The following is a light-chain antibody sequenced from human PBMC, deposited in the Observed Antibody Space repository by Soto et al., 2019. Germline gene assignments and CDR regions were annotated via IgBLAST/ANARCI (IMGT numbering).Light chain of an antibody. CDR2: AAS. J-gene: IGKJ1*01. V-gene: IGKV1-39*01. CDR3: HQSYSAPWT. CDR1: QSISSY. Sequence: DIQVTQSPSSLSASVGDRVTITCRASQSISSYLNWYRQKPGRAPNLLICAASKLQSGVPSRFSGSGSGTDFTLTISSLQPGDFAIYYCHQSYSAPWTFGQGTKVEIK.